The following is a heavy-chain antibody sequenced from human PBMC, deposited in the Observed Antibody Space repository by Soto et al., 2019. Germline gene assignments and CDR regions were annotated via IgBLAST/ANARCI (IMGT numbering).Heavy chain of an antibody. CDR3: ARGQVVAAQH. J-gene: IGHJ4*02. D-gene: IGHD2-15*01. CDR2: IYHSGST. V-gene: IGHV4-30-2*01. Sequence: QLQLQESGSGLVKPSQTLSLTCAVSGGSISSGGYSWSWIRQPPGKGLEWIGYIYHSGSTYYNPSLKSRFTISLDRSKNKFSLKMSSVTAADTAVYYCARGQVVAAQHWGQGTLVTVSP. CDR1: GGSISSGGYS.